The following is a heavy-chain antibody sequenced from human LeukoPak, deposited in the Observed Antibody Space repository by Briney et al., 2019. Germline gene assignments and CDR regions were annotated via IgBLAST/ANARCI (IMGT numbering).Heavy chain of an antibody. CDR2: ISYSGGT. V-gene: IGHV4-39*01. D-gene: IGHD3-3*01. CDR3: ASYSHDFWSGYSDY. J-gene: IGHJ4*02. Sequence: SETLSLTCTVSGGSISSSSYFWGWIRQPPGKGLEWIGSISYSGGTYYNPSLVSRVTISVDTSKNQFSLKLSSVTAPDTAVYYCASYSHDFWSGYSDYWGQGTLVTVSS. CDR1: GGSISSSSYF.